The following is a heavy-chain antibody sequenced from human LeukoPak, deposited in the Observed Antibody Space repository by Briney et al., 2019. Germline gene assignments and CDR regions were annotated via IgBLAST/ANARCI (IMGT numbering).Heavy chain of an antibody. D-gene: IGHD1-26*01. V-gene: IGHV3-43*01. J-gene: IGHJ4*02. CDR2: ISWNGDIT. CDR1: GFNFDDYT. Sequence: GGSLRLSCAASGFNFDDYTMHWVRQRPGKGLEWLSFISWNGDITYYADSVRGRFTISRDNSKKSLFLRMNSLTPDDTALYYCVKDLYRGTTIVTVFESWGQGALVSVSS. CDR3: VKDLYRGTTIVTVFES.